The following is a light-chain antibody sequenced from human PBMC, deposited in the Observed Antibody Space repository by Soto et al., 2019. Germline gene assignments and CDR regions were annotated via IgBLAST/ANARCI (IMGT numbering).Light chain of an antibody. CDR3: QSYDSSLSAL. CDR2: GNS. CDR1: SSNIGAGYD. Sequence: QLVLTQPPSVSGAPGQRVTISCTGSSSNIGAGYDVHWYQQLPGTAPKLLIYGNSNRPSGVPDRFSGSKSGTSASLALTGLQAEHEADYNCQSYDSSLSALFGGGTKLTVL. J-gene: IGLJ3*02. V-gene: IGLV1-40*01.